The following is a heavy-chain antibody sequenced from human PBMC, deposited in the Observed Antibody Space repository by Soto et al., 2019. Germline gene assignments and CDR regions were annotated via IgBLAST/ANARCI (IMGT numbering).Heavy chain of an antibody. Sequence: QVQLVQSGAEVKKPGASVNISCKASGYTFSDYHMHWVRQAPGQGLEWMGWINPNSGGTKYAQKFQGRVTMTRDTSISTAYMELSNLRSDDTAVYYCARRSSGWSDYWGQGTLVTVAS. D-gene: IGHD6-19*01. CDR3: ARRSSGWSDY. CDR2: INPNSGGT. J-gene: IGHJ4*02. V-gene: IGHV1-2*02. CDR1: GYTFSDYH.